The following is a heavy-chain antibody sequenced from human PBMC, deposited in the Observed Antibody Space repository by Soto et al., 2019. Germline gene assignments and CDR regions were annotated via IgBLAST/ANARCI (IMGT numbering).Heavy chain of an antibody. CDR1: GFTFSSYG. D-gene: IGHD2-2*01. V-gene: IGHV3-30*18. J-gene: IGHJ6*02. Sequence: GGSLRLSCAASGFTFSSYGMHWVRQAPGKGLEWVAVISYDGSNKYYADSVKGRFTISRDNSKNTLYLQMNSLRAEDTAVYYCAKEIRDIVVVVGGFVTATYYYYYGMDVWGQGTTVTVSS. CDR2: ISYDGSNK. CDR3: AKEIRDIVVVVGGFVTATYYYYYGMDV.